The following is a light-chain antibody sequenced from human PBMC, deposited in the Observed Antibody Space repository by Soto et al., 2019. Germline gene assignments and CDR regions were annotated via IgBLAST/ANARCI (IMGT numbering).Light chain of an antibody. CDR1: QSVSSS. CDR2: GAS. V-gene: IGKV3-15*01. J-gene: IGKJ1*01. CDR3: QHYNNWWT. Sequence: EIVMTQSPATLSVSPGERATLSCRASQSVSSSLAWYQQKPGQAPRLLIYGASTRATGIPARFSGSGSGTEVTLTISSLQSEDFAVYSCQHYNNWWTFGQGTKVEIK.